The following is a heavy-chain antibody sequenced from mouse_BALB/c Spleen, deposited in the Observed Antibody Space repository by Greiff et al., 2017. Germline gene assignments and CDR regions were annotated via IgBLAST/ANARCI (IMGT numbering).Heavy chain of an antibody. D-gene: IGHD2-4*01. V-gene: IGHV5-6-5*01. Sequence: DVQLVESGGGLVKPGGSLKLSCAASGFTFSSYAMSWVRPTPEKRLEWVASISSGGSTYYPDSVKGRFTISRDNARNILYLQMSSLRSEDTAMYYCARRSTMITTDWYFDVWGAGTTVTVSS. CDR2: ISSGGST. J-gene: IGHJ1*01. CDR1: GFTFSSYA. CDR3: ARRSTMITTDWYFDV.